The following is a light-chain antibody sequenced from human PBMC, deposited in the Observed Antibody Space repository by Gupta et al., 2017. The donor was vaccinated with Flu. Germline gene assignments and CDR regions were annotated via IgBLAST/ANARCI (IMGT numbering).Light chain of an antibody. J-gene: IGKJ1*01. CDR1: PSVSNY. CDR2: CAS. V-gene: IGKV3-15*01. Sequence: VMTPPPPPLPASTRERDTLYSRASPSVSNYLARYQQKPGQAPRLRIYCASTIDTGIPARFSSSGYGKDFTLAITSRQAEDFAVDYCQQYYDWPPWTFGQGTKVEIK. CDR3: QQYYDWPPWT.